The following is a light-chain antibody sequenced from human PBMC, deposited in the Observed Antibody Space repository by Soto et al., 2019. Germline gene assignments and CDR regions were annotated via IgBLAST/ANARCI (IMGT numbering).Light chain of an antibody. Sequence: EIVMTHSPGTLSLSPGERSTLSCRASQSVSSYLAWYQQKPGQAPRLLIYDASSRATGIPDRFSGSGSGTDFTLTISRLEPEDFAVYYCQQYGGSPPTFGQGTKVDIK. CDR1: QSVSSY. J-gene: IGKJ1*01. V-gene: IGKV3-20*01. CDR2: DAS. CDR3: QQYGGSPPT.